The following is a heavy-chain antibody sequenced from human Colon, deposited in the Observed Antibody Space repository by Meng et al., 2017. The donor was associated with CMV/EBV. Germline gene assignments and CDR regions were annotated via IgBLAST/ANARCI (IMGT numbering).Heavy chain of an antibody. CDR2: INWNGGST. V-gene: IGHV3-20*04. Sequence: GGSLRLSCAASGFTFDDYVMSWVRQAPGKGLEWVSGINWNGGSTGYADSVKGRFTISRDNAKNSLYLQMNSLRAEDTALYYCARARANYGSGSSCNYWGQGTLVTVSS. CDR1: GFTFDDYV. D-gene: IGHD3-10*01. CDR3: ARARANYGSGSSCNY. J-gene: IGHJ4*02.